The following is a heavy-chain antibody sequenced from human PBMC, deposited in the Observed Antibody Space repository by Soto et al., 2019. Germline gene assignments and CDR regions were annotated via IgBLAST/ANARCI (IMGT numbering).Heavy chain of an antibody. Sequence: QVQLQESGPGLVKPSQTLSLTCTVSGGSISSGDYYWSWIRQPPGKGLEWIGYIYYSGSTYFNPSLKSRVTISVDTSKNQFSLKLSSVTAADTAGYYCAKRGVTFNWYFDLWGRGPLVTVSS. CDR2: IYYSGST. D-gene: IGHD2-21*02. CDR1: GGSISSGDYY. J-gene: IGHJ2*01. V-gene: IGHV4-30-4*01. CDR3: AKRGVTFNWYFDL.